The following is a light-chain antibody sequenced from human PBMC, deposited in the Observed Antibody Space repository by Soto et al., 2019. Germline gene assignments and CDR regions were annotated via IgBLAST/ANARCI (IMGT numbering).Light chain of an antibody. Sequence: EIVLTQSPGTLSSSPGERATLSCRASQSVSSSYLAWYQQKPGQAPRLLIYGASSRATGIPDRFSGSGSGTDFTLTISRLEPEDFAVYYCQQYGSSSWTFGQGTNVEIK. CDR3: QQYGSSSWT. CDR1: QSVSSSY. CDR2: GAS. J-gene: IGKJ1*01. V-gene: IGKV3-20*01.